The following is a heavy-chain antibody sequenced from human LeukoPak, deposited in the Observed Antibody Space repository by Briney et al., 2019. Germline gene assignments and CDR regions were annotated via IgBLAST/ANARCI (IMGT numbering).Heavy chain of an antibody. D-gene: IGHD1-26*01. Sequence: PSETLSLTCAVYGGSFSGYYWSWIRQPPGKGLEWIGEINHSGSTNYNPSLKSRVTISVGTSKNQFSLKLSSVTAADTALYYCARGLGARDYWGQGTLVTVSS. J-gene: IGHJ4*02. CDR3: ARGLGARDY. CDR1: GGSFSGYY. CDR2: INHSGST. V-gene: IGHV4-34*01.